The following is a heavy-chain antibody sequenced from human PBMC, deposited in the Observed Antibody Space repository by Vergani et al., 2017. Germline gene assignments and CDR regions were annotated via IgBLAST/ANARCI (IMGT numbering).Heavy chain of an antibody. V-gene: IGHV3-30*04. D-gene: IGHD1-1*01. Sequence: QVQLVESGGGVVQPGRSLRLSCAASGFTFSSYAIHWVRQAPGKGLEWVAVISYDGSNKYYADSVKGRFTISRDNSKNTLYLQMNSLKTEDTAVYYCVINRRNEGAFDIWGQGTMVTVSS. CDR3: VINRRNEGAFDI. CDR1: GFTFSSYA. CDR2: ISYDGSNK. J-gene: IGHJ3*02.